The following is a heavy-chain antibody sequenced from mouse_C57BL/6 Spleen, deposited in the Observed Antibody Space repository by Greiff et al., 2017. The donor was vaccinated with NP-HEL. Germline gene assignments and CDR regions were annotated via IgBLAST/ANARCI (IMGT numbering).Heavy chain of an antibody. CDR1: GYTFTSYW. Sequence: QVQLQQPGAELVRPGSSVKLSCKASGYTFTSYWMHWVKQRPIQGLEWIGNIDPSDSETHYNQKFKDKATLTVDKSSITAYMQLSSLTSEDSAVYYCAREYGSKFAYWGQGTLVTVSA. CDR3: AREYGSKFAY. CDR2: IDPSDSET. J-gene: IGHJ3*01. V-gene: IGHV1-52*01. D-gene: IGHD1-1*01.